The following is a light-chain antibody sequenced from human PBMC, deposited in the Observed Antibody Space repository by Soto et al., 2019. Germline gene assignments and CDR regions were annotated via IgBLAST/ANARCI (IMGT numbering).Light chain of an antibody. CDR1: QSVSSSY. Sequence: VLKHSPGAVSLSKGERATLSCRASQSVSSSYLAWYQHKPGQAPRLLIYDASNRATGIPARFSGSGYGTDFTLTICSLEPEDFPVYSCQQRSNWPTFCHRTRLEI. J-gene: IGKJ5*01. CDR3: QQRSNWPT. CDR2: DAS. V-gene: IGKV3D-20*02.